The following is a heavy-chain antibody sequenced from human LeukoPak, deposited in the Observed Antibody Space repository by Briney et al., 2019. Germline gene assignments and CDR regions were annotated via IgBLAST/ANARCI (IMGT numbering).Heavy chain of an antibody. CDR3: AKAGFDYGSGSYSFDY. CDR1: GFTFSNYA. CDR2: IRVNDET. V-gene: IGHV3-23*01. J-gene: IGHJ4*02. D-gene: IGHD3-10*01. Sequence: GGSLRLSCAASGFTFSNYAMNWVRQAPGKGLEWVSGIRVNDETYYADSVKGRFTISRDNSKNTLYLQMNSLRAEDTAVYYCAKAGFDYGSGSYSFDYWGQGTLVTVSS.